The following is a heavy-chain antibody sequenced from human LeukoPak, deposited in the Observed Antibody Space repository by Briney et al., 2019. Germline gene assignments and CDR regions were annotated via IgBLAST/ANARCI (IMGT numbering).Heavy chain of an antibody. CDR2: IKPDGSEK. Sequence: GGSLRLSCAASGFTFSSYWMSWVRQAPGKGLEWVANIKPDGSEKHYVDSVKGRLTIARDNAKNSLYLQMNSLRAEDTAVYYCARGDYYGSGSYYHDAFDIWGQGTMVTVSS. D-gene: IGHD3-10*01. CDR1: GFTFSSYW. J-gene: IGHJ3*02. V-gene: IGHV3-7*03. CDR3: ARGDYYGSGSYYHDAFDI.